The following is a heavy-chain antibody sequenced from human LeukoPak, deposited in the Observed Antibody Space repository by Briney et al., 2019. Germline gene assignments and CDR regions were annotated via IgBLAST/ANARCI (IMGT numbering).Heavy chain of an antibody. J-gene: IGHJ4*02. V-gene: IGHV1-46*01. CDR1: GGTFSSYT. CDR2: INPSGGST. D-gene: IGHD5-18*01. CDR3: AKDPGYSYGSCFDY. Sequence: ASVKVSCKASGGTFSSYTINWVRQAPGQGLEWMGIINPSGGSTSYAQKFQGRVTMTRDTSTSTVYMELSSLRSEDTAVYYCAKDPGYSYGSCFDYWGQGTLVTVSS.